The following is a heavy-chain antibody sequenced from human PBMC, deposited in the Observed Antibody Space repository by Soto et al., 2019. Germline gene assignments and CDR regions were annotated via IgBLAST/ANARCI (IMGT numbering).Heavy chain of an antibody. CDR1: GGSISSYY. J-gene: IGHJ4*02. CDR3: ASRWGPTFDF. V-gene: IGHV4-59*01. Sequence: QVQLQESGPGLVKPSETLSLTCTVSGGSISSYYWSWIRQPPGKGLEWIGYIYYTGSTNYNPALKRRVTSSVATSTNQFFLKLSSVLAAVTAVYYCASRWGPTFDFWGQGTLVTVSS. CDR2: IYYTGST. D-gene: IGHD1-26*01.